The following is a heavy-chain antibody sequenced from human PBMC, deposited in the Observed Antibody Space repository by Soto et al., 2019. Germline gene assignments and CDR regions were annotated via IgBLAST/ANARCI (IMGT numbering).Heavy chain of an antibody. CDR1: GDSVSSNSAA. V-gene: IGHV6-1*01. Sequence: SQTLSLTCAISGDSVSSNSAAWNWIRQSPSRGLEWLGRTHYRSRWYNDYAVSVKSRITINPDTSKNQFSLQLNSVTPEDTAVYYCARGVTSQGTGTGLDPWGQGTLVTVSS. J-gene: IGHJ5*02. D-gene: IGHD1-7*01. CDR3: ARGVTSQGTGTGLDP. CDR2: THYRSRWYN.